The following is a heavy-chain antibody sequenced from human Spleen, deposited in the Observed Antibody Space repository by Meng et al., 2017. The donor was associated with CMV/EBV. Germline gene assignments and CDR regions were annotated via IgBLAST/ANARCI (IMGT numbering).Heavy chain of an antibody. CDR3: ARCQNYYGSGSYPDY. D-gene: IGHD3-10*01. J-gene: IGHJ4*02. Sequence: GGSLRLSCTASGFTFSSYWMSWVRQAPGKGLEWVANIKQDGSEKYYVDSVKGRFTISRDNAKNSLYLQMNSLRAEDAAVYYCARCQNYYGSGSYPDYWGQGTLVTVSS. CDR2: IKQDGSEK. V-gene: IGHV3-7*01. CDR1: GFTFSSYW.